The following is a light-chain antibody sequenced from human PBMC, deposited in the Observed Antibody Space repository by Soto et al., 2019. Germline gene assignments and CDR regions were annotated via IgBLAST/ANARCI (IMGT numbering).Light chain of an antibody. CDR1: SSDVGGYNY. CDR2: EVS. CDR3: SSYAGSNNFV. J-gene: IGLJ1*01. Sequence: QSVLTQPASVSGSPGQSITISCTGTSSDVGGYNYVSWYQHHPGKAPKLMIYEVSKRPSGVPDRFSGSKSGNTASLTITGVQAEDEADYYCSSYAGSNNFVFGTGTKVTVL. V-gene: IGLV2-8*01.